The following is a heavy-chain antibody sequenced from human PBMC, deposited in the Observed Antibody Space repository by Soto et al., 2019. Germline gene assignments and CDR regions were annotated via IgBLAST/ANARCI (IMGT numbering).Heavy chain of an antibody. D-gene: IGHD6-19*01. CDR1: GITLSNYW. J-gene: IGHJ4*02. CDR2: ISSDGSST. Sequence: EVQLVESGGGLVQPGGSLRLSCAASGITLSNYWVRWVRQAPGKGLVWVSRISSDGSSTSYADSVKGRFTISRDNAKNTLYLQMNSLRAEDTAVYYCAYFTSGCPTWGQGTQVTVSS. CDR3: AYFTSGCPT. V-gene: IGHV3-74*01.